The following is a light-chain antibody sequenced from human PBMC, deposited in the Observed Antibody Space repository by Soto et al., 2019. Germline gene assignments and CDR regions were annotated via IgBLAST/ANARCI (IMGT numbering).Light chain of an antibody. CDR3: AAWEDRRNGVI. CDR2: SNA. CDR1: TSNIGSNA. Sequence: QSVLTQTPSASGTPGQRVIIFCSGSTSNIGSNAVSWYQQLPGTAPKLLIYSNAQRPSGVSDRFSGSRSGTSASLAISGLQSEDESDYFCAAWEDRRNGVIFGGGTKLTVL. J-gene: IGLJ2*01. V-gene: IGLV1-44*01.